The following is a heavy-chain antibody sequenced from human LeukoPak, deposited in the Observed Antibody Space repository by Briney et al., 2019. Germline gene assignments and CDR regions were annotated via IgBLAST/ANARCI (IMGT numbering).Heavy chain of an antibody. CDR2: IYPGDSET. D-gene: IGHD3-3*01. V-gene: IGHV5-51*01. CDR3: ARHSRSYDPWSGYYKNYYHAMDV. CDR1: GYIFSSYW. J-gene: IGHJ6*02. Sequence: GDSLKISCKGSGYIFSSYWIGWVRQMPGKGLEWMGIIYPGDSETRYSPSFQGQVTISVDKSISTAYLQWSSLKASDTAMYYCARHSRSYDPWSGYYKNYYHAMDVWGQGTTVTVSS.